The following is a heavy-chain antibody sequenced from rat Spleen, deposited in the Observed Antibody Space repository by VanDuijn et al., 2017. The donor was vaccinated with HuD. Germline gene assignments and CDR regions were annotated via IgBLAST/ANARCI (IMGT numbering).Heavy chain of an antibody. Sequence: EVQLVESGGGLVLPGRSMKLSCAASGFTFSNYYMAWVRQAPKKGLEWVAAITYDGSGTYYRDSVKGRFIVSRDNSKSTLYLQMDSLRSEDTATYYCARPDYGYPFAYWGQGTLVTVSS. J-gene: IGHJ3*01. CDR3: ARPDYGYPFAY. D-gene: IGHD1-7*01. V-gene: IGHV5-7*01. CDR1: GFTFSNYY. CDR2: ITYDGSGT.